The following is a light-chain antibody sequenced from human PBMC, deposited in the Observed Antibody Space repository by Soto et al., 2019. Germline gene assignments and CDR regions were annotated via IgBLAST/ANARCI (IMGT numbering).Light chain of an antibody. CDR1: SSDVGSYNL. CDR2: EVS. J-gene: IGLJ1*01. Sequence: QSALTQPASVSGSPGQSITISCTGTSSDVGSYNLVSWYQQRPGKAPKLMIYEVSKRPSGVSNRFSGSKSANTASLTISGLQADDEADYYCCSYGGRSTYVFGTGTKVTVL. V-gene: IGLV2-23*02. CDR3: CSYGGRSTYV.